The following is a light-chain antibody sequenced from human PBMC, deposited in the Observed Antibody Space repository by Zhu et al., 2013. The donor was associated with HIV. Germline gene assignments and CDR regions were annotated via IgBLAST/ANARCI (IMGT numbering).Light chain of an antibody. Sequence: DIQMTQSPSTLSASVRDRVTITCRASQTIFTWLAWYQQKPGKAPNLLIFKASSLQSGVPSRFSGSGSGTEFTLTISSLQPDDFATYYCQQYNLYPLTFGGGTKVELK. V-gene: IGKV1-5*03. CDR1: QTIFTW. J-gene: IGKJ4*01. CDR2: KAS. CDR3: QQYNLYPLT.